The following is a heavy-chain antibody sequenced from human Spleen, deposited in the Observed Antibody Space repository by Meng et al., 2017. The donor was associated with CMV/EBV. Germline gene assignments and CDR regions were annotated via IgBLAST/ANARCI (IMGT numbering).Heavy chain of an antibody. CDR2: MNPNSGGT. Sequence: ASVKVSCKASGYTFTDYYIHWVRQAPGQGLEWMGWMNPNSGGTNYAQKFQGRVTMTRDTSISTAYMELNSLTSDDTAVYYCARPGIAAAGIRVYYFDYWGQGTLVTVSS. J-gene: IGHJ4*02. CDR3: ARPGIAAAGIRVYYFDY. CDR1: GYTFTDYY. V-gene: IGHV1-2*02. D-gene: IGHD6-13*01.